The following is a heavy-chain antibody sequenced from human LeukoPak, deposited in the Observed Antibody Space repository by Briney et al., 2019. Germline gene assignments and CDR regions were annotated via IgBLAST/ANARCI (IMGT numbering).Heavy chain of an antibody. D-gene: IGHD3-9*01. J-gene: IGHJ4*02. CDR3: ARHGPRYYDILTGYYRGVICYFDY. V-gene: IGHV4-30-2*03. Sequence: SQTLSLTCAVSGGSISSGGYSWSWIRQPPGKGLEWIGSIYHNGVTYSNASLRSRLSISVDTSKNQFSLKLSSVTAADTAVYYCARHGPRYYDILTGYYRGVICYFDYWGQGTLVTVSS. CDR1: GGSISSGGYS. CDR2: IYHNGVT.